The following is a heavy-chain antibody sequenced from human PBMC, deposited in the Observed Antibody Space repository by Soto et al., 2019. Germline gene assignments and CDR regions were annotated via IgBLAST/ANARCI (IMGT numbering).Heavy chain of an antibody. CDR2: IYYSGST. V-gene: IGHV4-31*03. Sequence: QVQLQESGPGLVKPSQTLSLTCTVSGGSISSDSYYWSWIRQHPGKGLEWIGYIYYSGSTYYNPYLKSRVTVSVDPSKNHFSLKLTSVTAADTAVYYCARAFDDSGAQFDYWGQGTLVTVSS. D-gene: IGHD4-17*01. CDR1: GGSISSDSYY. CDR3: ARAFDDSGAQFDY. J-gene: IGHJ4*02.